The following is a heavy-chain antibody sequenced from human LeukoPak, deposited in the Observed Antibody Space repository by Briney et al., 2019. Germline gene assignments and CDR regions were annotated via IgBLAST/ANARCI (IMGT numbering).Heavy chain of an antibody. J-gene: IGHJ4*02. CDR1: GGSFSGYY. D-gene: IGHD3-22*01. V-gene: IGHV4-34*01. CDR2: INHSGST. CDR3: ARAAVIPHFDY. Sequence: SETLSLTCAVYGGSFSGYYWSWIRQPPVKGLEWIGEINHSGSTNYNPSLKSRVTISVDTSKNQFSLKLSSVTAADTAVYYCARAAVIPHFDYWGQGTLVTVSS.